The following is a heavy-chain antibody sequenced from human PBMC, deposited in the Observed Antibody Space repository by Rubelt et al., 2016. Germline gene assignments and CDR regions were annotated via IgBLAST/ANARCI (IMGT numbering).Heavy chain of an antibody. CDR1: GYTFTSYG. V-gene: IGHV1-18*01. Sequence: QVQLVQSGAEVKKPGASVKVSCKASGYTFTSYGISWVRQAPGQGLEWMGWISAYNGNTHYAQKLQGRVPMTTDTSTSTAYMELRSLRSDDTAVYYCARVMITFGGVIEVGWFDPWGQGTLVTVSS. CDR2: ISAYNGNT. CDR3: ARVMITFGGVIEVGWFDP. J-gene: IGHJ5*02. D-gene: IGHD3-16*02.